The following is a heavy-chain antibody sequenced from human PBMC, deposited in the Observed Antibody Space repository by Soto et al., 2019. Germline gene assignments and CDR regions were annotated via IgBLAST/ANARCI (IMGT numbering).Heavy chain of an antibody. J-gene: IGHJ4*02. CDR2: ISAYNGNT. V-gene: IGHV1-18*04. Sequence: ASVKVSCKASGYTFTSYGISWVRQAPGQGLEWMGWISAYNGNTNYAQKLQGRVTMTTDTSTSTAYMELRSLRSDNTAVYYCARVRDYDSSGYNLYYFEYWGQGTLVIVS. CDR3: ARVRDYDSSGYNLYYFEY. D-gene: IGHD3-22*01. CDR1: GYTFTSYG.